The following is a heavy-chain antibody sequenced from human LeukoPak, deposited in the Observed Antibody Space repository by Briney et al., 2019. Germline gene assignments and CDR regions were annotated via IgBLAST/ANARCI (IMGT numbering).Heavy chain of an antibody. CDR1: GFTFSSYA. CDR2: ISSNGGST. V-gene: IGHV3-64*01. CDR3: ASGGGDCSSSNCYSAY. Sequence: GGSLRLFCAASGFTFSSYAMHWVRQAPGKGLEYVSAISSNGGSTYYANSVKGRFTISRDNSKNTLYLQMGSLRAEDMAVYYCASGGGDCSSSNCYSAYWGQGTLVTVSS. J-gene: IGHJ4*02. D-gene: IGHD2-2*02.